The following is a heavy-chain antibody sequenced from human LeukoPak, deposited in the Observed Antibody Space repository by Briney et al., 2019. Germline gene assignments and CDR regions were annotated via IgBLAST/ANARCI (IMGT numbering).Heavy chain of an antibody. CDR2: IIPIFGTA. CDR3: ARAYCSGGSCYSHAFDI. Sequence: AASVKVSCKASGGTFSSYAITWVRQAPGQGLEWMGGIIPIFGTANYAQKFQGRVTITADESTSTAYMELSSLRSEDTAVYYCARAYCSGGSCYSHAFDIWGQGTMVTVSS. J-gene: IGHJ3*02. CDR1: GGTFSSYA. V-gene: IGHV1-69*01. D-gene: IGHD2-15*01.